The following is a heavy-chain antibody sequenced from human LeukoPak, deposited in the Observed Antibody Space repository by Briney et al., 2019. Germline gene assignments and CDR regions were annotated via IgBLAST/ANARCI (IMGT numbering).Heavy chain of an antibody. CDR3: ARAGVGATSDY. Sequence: PGGSLRLSCAASGFIFSSYGMNWARQAPGKGLEWVSYISSSGGTIYYADSVKDRFTISRDNAKNSLYLQMNSLRAEDTAVYYCARAGVGATSDYWGKGNVVIVSS. CDR2: ISSSGGTI. J-gene: IGHJ4*02. CDR1: GFIFSSYG. D-gene: IGHD1-26*01. V-gene: IGHV3-48*03.